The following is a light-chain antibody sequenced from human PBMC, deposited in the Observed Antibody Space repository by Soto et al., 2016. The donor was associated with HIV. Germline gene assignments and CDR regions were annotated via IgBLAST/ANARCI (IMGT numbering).Light chain of an antibody. V-gene: IGKV1-5*03. Sequence: DIQMTQSPSTLSASVGDRVTISCRASQSITTYLAWYQQKPGIAPKLLVYKASNLQSGVPSRFSGSGSGTEFTLTISSLQPDDFATYYCQQYTYYSTFGQGTRVEIK. CDR2: KAS. CDR3: QQYTYYST. CDR1: QSITTY. J-gene: IGKJ1*01.